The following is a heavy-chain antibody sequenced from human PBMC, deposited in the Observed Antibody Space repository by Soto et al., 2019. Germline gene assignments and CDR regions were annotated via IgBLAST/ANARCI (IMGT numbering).Heavy chain of an antibody. Sequence: QGQLVQSGAEVKKPGASVKVSCKASGYTFNKYSISWVRQAPGQGLEWMGGISASNGKTDFAKKFQGRVTMAIETSTSTDYIELRSLRSDDTAVFYCTTRNGDIAGDFDYWGQGTLVTVS. D-gene: IGHD4-17*01. V-gene: IGHV1-18*04. CDR3: TTRNGDIAGDFDY. J-gene: IGHJ4*02. CDR2: ISASNGKT. CDR1: GYTFNKYS.